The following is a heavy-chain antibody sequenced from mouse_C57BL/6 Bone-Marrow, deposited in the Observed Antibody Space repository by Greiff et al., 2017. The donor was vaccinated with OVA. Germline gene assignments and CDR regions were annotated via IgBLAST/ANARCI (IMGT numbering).Heavy chain of an antibody. CDR2: ISYDGSN. CDR3: ARDGTFYAMDY. D-gene: IGHD1-1*02. J-gene: IGHJ4*01. CDR1: GYSITSGYY. V-gene: IGHV3-6*01. Sequence: EVKLMESGPGLVKPSQSLSITCSVTGYSITSGYYWNWIRQFPGNKLEWMGYISYDGSNNYNPSLKNRISITRDTSKNQFFLKLNSVTTEDTATYYCARDGTFYAMDYWGQGTSVTVSS.